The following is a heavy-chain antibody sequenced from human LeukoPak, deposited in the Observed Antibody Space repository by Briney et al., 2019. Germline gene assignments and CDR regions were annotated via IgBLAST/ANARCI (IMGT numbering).Heavy chain of an antibody. J-gene: IGHJ5*02. CDR1: GVSFSGYY. CDR2: INHSAYT. Sequence: PSETLSLTCAVSGVSFSGYYWGWIRQSPEKGLEWIGEINHSAYTNYNPSLKSRVTISLDTSQTQFSLKLLSATAADTAVYYCARGRDDYTDYNWFDPWGQGTLVTVSS. CDR3: ARGRDDYTDYNWFDP. D-gene: IGHD4-11*01. V-gene: IGHV4-34*01.